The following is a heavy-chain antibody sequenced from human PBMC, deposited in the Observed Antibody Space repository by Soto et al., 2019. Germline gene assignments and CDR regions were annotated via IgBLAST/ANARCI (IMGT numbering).Heavy chain of an antibody. CDR3: ARQCSGGSCYSGDY. D-gene: IGHD2-15*01. CDR2: IYYSGST. CDR1: GGSISSYY. J-gene: IGHJ4*02. V-gene: IGHV4-59*08. Sequence: QVQLQESGPGLVKPSETLSLTCTVSGGSISSYYWSWIRQPPGKGLEWIGYIYYSGSTNYNPSLKSRVTISVDTSKNQFSLKLSSVTAADTAVYYCARQCSGGSCYSGDYWGQGTLVTVSS.